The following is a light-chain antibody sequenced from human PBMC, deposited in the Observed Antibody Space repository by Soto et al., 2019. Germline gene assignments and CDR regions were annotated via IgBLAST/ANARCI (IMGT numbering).Light chain of an antibody. V-gene: IGLV2-14*01. J-gene: IGLJ1*01. Sequence: QSVLTQPASVSGSPGQSITISCTGTSSDVGAYNYVSWYQQHPGKAPKLIIYEVSYRPSGVSNRLSGSKSGNSASLTISGLQTEDEADYYCSSYESDSTYVFGTGTKVTVL. CDR1: SSDVGAYNY. CDR3: SSYESDSTYV. CDR2: EVS.